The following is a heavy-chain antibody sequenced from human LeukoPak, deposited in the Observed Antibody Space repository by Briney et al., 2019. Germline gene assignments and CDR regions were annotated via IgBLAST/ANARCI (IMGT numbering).Heavy chain of an antibody. CDR2: IKSKTHGGTT. Sequence: GGSLRLSCAASGFTFTNAWMSWVRQAPGKGLEWVGRIKSKTHGGTTDYAAPVKGRFTISRDDSKNTLYLQMNSLKTDDTAVYYCTRDSREFDYWGQGTLVTVSS. J-gene: IGHJ4*02. CDR3: TRDSREFDY. V-gene: IGHV3-15*01. CDR1: GFTFTNAW.